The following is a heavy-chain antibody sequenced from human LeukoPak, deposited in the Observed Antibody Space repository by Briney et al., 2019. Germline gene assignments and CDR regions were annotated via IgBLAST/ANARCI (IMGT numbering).Heavy chain of an antibody. J-gene: IGHJ4*02. CDR2: IYYSGST. V-gene: IGHV4-39*01. CDR3: ARLSSIAVAGENFDY. Sequence: KPSETLSLTCTVSGGSISSSSYYWGWIRQPPGKGLEWIGSIYYSGSTYYNPSLKSRVTISVDTSKNQFSLKLSSVTAADTAVYYCARLSSIAVAGENFDYWGQGTLVTVSS. D-gene: IGHD6-19*01. CDR1: GGSISSSSYY.